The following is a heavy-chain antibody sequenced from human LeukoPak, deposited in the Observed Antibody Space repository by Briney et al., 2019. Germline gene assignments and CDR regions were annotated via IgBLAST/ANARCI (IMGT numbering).Heavy chain of an antibody. V-gene: IGHV3-11*04. J-gene: IGHJ4*02. CDR3: AKDIAAAGIFDY. Sequence: TGGSLRLSCAASGFTFSDYYMSWIRQAPGKGLEWVSYISSSGTTIYYADSVKGRFTISRDNAKNSLYLQMNSLRAEDTAVYYCAKDIAAAGIFDYWGQGTLVTVSS. CDR2: ISSSGTTI. CDR1: GFTFSDYY. D-gene: IGHD6-13*01.